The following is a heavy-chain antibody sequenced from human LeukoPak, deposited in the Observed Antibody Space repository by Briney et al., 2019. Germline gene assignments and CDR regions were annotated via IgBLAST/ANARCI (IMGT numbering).Heavy chain of an antibody. D-gene: IGHD6-13*01. CDR1: GVSFSGYY. J-gene: IGHJ4*02. Sequence: SETLSLTCAVYGVSFSGYYWSWIRQPPGKGLEWIGEINHSGSTNYNPSLKSRVTISVDTSKNQFSLKLSSVTAADTAVYYCARKGIATNWGQGTLVTVSS. CDR3: ARKGIATN. CDR2: INHSGST. V-gene: IGHV4-34*01.